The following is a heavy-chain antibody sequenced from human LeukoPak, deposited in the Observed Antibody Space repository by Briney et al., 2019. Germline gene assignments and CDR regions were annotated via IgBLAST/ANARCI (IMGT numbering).Heavy chain of an antibody. Sequence: ASVKVSCKASGYSFTSHYMHWVRQAPGQGLEWMGLINPSGSSTLYAQKFQGRVTMTRDTSTSTAYLELRSLRSDDTAVYYCARGGPAARLITFGGVTDYWGQGTLVTVSS. D-gene: IGHD3-16*01. J-gene: IGHJ4*02. CDR3: ARGGPAARLITFGGVTDY. CDR2: INPSGSST. V-gene: IGHV1-46*01. CDR1: GYSFTSHY.